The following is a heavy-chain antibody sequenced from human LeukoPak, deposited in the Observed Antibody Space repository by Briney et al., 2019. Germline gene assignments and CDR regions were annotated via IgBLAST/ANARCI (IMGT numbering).Heavy chain of an antibody. D-gene: IGHD3-10*01. CDR1: GGSISSSSYY. J-gene: IGHJ6*03. Sequence: SETLSLTCTVSGGSISSSSYYWGWIRQAPGKGLEWIGTIYYSGSTYYNPSLKSRVTISVDTSKNQFSLKLTSVTAADTAVYYCAKDVSGSNYYYYYMDVWGKGTTVTISS. CDR2: IYYSGST. CDR3: AKDVSGSNYYYYYMDV. V-gene: IGHV4-39*02.